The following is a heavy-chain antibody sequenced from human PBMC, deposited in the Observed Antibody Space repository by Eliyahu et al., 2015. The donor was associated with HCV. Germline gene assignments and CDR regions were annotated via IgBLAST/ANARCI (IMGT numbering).Heavy chain of an antibody. D-gene: IGHD5-12*01. V-gene: IGHV3-30*05. CDR3: AKDSAPYSGFLDY. J-gene: IGHJ4*02. CDR2: ISNDGSNK. Sequence: QLQVVESGGGVVQPGSXLRLSCAASGFTFSSYGMHWVRQAPGKGLEWVAVISNDGSNKFYAGSVKGRFTISRDNAKNTVYLQMNSLRNEDTAIYYCAKDSAPYSGFLDYWGQGTLVTV. CDR1: GFTFSSYG.